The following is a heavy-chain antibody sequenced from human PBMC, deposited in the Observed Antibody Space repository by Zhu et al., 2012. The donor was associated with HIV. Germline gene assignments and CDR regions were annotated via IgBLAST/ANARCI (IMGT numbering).Heavy chain of an antibody. D-gene: IGHD3-22*01. CDR3: ARLRDTSGYYYPFDY. Sequence: QVQLQESGPGLVKPSETLSLTCSVSGGSTSSHYWSWIRQPPGKGLEWIGYVYYTGTTNYNPSLKSRVTISLDMSKNQFSLKLTPVTAADTAVYYCARLRDTSGYYYPFDYWGLGNPGHRLL. J-gene: IGHJ4*02. CDR1: GGSTSSHY. CDR2: VYYTGTT. V-gene: IGHV4-59*11.